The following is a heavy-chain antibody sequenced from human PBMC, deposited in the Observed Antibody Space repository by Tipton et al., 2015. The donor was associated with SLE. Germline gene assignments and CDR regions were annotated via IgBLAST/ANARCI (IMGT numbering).Heavy chain of an antibody. Sequence: TLSLTCTVSGGSISSSENYWGWVRQPPGKGPEYLGTIFYSGITYYNPSLKSRVTISIDTSMNQFSLRLRSVTAAVTAVYYCARHRGYDYYGSVSNRPFDVWGQGTMVTVSS. V-gene: IGHV4-39*07. CDR2: IFYSGIT. CDR3: ARHRGYDYYGSVSNRPFDV. J-gene: IGHJ3*01. D-gene: IGHD3-10*01. CDR1: GGSISSSENY.